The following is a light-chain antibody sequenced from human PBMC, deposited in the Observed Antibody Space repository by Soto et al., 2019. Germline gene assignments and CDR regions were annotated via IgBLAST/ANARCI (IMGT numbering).Light chain of an antibody. Sequence: EIVLTQSPGTLSSSPGERATLSCRASQIISSNYLAWYQQRPGQAPRLLIYGASSRATGIPDRFSGSGSATDFTLTISRLEPEDFAVYYCQQYGRSVPITFGQGTRLEIK. CDR3: QQYGRSVPIT. CDR2: GAS. V-gene: IGKV3-20*01. CDR1: QIISSNY. J-gene: IGKJ5*01.